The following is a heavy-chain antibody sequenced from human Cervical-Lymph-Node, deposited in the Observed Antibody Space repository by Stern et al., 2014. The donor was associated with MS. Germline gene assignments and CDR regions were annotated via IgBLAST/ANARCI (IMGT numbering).Heavy chain of an antibody. D-gene: IGHD6-13*01. J-gene: IGHJ4*02. CDR1: GYTFSDYY. CDR3: ARRVAAAGTHYYGLFGH. Sequence: VQLVESVAEVKEPGSSVKVSCNASGYTFSDYYLPWVRLAPGHGPEWLGCFSLKSGGTNFAQKFQGRVTMTSDTSIATAYMELTRLRSDDTAVYYCARRVAAAGTHYYGLFGHWGQGTLVTVSS. CDR2: FSLKSGGT. V-gene: IGHV1-2*02.